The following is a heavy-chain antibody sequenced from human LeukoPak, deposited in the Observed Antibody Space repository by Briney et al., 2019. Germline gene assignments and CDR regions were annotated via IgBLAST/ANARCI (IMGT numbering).Heavy chain of an antibody. CDR2: IYISGST. CDR1: GGSISSDY. V-gene: IGHV4-4*07. D-gene: IGHD2-21*02. Sequence: PSETLSLTCTVSGGSISSDYWSWIRRPAGKGLEWIGRIYISGSTNYNPSLKSRVTMSLDTSNNQFSLQLSSVTAADTAVYYCARDSGVTAINDWGQGTLVTVSS. CDR3: ARDSGVTAIND. J-gene: IGHJ4*02.